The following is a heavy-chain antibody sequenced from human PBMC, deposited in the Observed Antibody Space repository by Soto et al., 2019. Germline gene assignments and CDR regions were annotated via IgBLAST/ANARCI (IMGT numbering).Heavy chain of an antibody. CDR2: ISGYTGNT. V-gene: IGHV1-18*01. D-gene: IGHD1-20*01. J-gene: IGHJ3*01. CDR1: GYTFSSFA. Sequence: ASVKVSCKTSGYTFSSFAISWVRQAPGQGFEWMGWISGYTGNTNHAQNLQGRLTMTTDTSTTTAYMELRNLTSADTAVYYCARTDNWADAFDVWGQGTMVTVSS. CDR3: ARTDNWADAFDV.